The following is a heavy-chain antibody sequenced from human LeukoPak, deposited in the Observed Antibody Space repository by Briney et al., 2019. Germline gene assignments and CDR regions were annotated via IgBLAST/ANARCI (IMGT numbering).Heavy chain of an antibody. Sequence: PGGSLRLSCAASGFTVSSNYMSWVRQAPGKGLEWVSSISSSSSYIYYADSVKGRFTISRDNAKNSLYLQMNSLRAEDTAVYYCARAPLSVAVAGFDYWGQGTLVTVSS. J-gene: IGHJ4*02. V-gene: IGHV3-21*01. CDR2: ISSSSSYI. D-gene: IGHD6-19*01. CDR3: ARAPLSVAVAGFDY. CDR1: GFTVSSNY.